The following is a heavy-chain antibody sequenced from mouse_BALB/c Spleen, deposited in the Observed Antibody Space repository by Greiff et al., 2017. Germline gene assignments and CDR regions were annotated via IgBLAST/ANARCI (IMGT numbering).Heavy chain of an antibody. CDR3: ARNLGNYYFDY. D-gene: IGHD2-1*01. CDR2: IWGDGST. J-gene: IGHJ2*01. V-gene: IGHV2-3*01. Sequence: QVQLKESGPGLVAPSQSLSITCTVSGFSLTSYGVSWVRQPPGKGLEWLGVIWGDGSTNYHSAFISRLSISKDNSKSQVFFKMNSLQANDTAIYYCARNLGNYYFDYWGQGTTLTVSS. CDR1: GFSLTSYG.